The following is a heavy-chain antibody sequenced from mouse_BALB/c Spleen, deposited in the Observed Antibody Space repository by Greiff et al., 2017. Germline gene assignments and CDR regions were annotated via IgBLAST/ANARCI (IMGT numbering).Heavy chain of an antibody. Sequence: VQLQQPGAELVKPGTSVKLSCKASGYTFTSYYMYWVKQRPGQGLEWIGEINPSNGGTNFNEKFKSKATLTVDKSSSTAYMQLSSLTSEDSAVYYCTRYLLLRSLYAMDYWGQGTSVTVSS. CDR3: TRYLLLRSLYAMDY. V-gene: IGHV1S81*02. CDR1: GYTFTSYY. CDR2: INPSNGGT. J-gene: IGHJ4*01. D-gene: IGHD1-1*01.